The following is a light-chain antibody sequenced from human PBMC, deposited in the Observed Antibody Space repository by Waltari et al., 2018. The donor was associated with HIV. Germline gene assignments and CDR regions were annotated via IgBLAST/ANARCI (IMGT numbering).Light chain of an antibody. V-gene: IGLV1-47*01. CDR3: AAWDDTLSGPD. J-gene: IGLJ1*01. CDR2: RNN. Sequence: QSVLTQPPSASGTPGQRVTISCSGSRSNIGSNYVYWYQQLPGTAPKLLIYRNNDRPEGVPDRFSGSKLGTSAYLAISGLRSEDEADYYCAAWDDTLSGPDFGTGTKVTVL. CDR1: RSNIGSNY.